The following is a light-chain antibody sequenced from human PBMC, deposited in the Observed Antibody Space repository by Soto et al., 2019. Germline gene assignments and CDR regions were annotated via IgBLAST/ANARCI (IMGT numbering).Light chain of an antibody. Sequence: EIVLTQSPATLSLSPGERATLSCRVSQSVSSYLAWYQQKPGQAPRLLIYDASNRATGIPARFSGSGSGTDFNLTISSLEPEDFAVYYCQQRSNWPPTFGQGTKLEIK. CDR3: QQRSNWPPT. V-gene: IGKV3-11*01. CDR1: QSVSSY. J-gene: IGKJ2*01. CDR2: DAS.